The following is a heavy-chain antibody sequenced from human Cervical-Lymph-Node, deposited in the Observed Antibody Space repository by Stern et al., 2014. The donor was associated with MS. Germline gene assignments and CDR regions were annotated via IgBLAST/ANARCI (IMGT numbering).Heavy chain of an antibody. D-gene: IGHD5-18*01. Sequence: VQLEESGPGLVKPSQTLSLTCSVSGGSISSGNYYWSWIRQPAGKGLEWIGRIYTSESINYNPSLKSRVTISIDTSKKQLPLQRSSVTAADTAVYYCAGGRYSYGYGYYYYGMDVWGQGTTVTVSS. CDR1: GGSISSGNYY. V-gene: IGHV4-61*02. CDR3: AGGRYSYGYGYYYYGMDV. J-gene: IGHJ6*02. CDR2: IYTSESI.